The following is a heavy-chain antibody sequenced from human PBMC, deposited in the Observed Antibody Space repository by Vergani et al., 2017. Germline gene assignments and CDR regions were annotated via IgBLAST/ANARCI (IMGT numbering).Heavy chain of an antibody. CDR1: GFTFSSYS. J-gene: IGHJ4*02. CDR3: ARGPLGGRGLDY. CDR2: ISSSSSYI. V-gene: IGHV3-21*01. D-gene: IGHD1-26*01. Sequence: EVQLVESGGGLVKPGGSLRLSCAASGFTFSSYSMNWVRQAPGKGLEWVSSISSSSSYIYYADSVKGRFTISRDNAKNSLYLQMNSLRAEDTAVYYCARGPLGGRGLDYWGQGTLVTVSS.